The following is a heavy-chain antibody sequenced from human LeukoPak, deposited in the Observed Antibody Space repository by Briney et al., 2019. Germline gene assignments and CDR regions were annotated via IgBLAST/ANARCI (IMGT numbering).Heavy chain of an antibody. CDR2: ISGSGGST. CDR1: GFTFSSYA. CDR3: AKGGPDYFDY. V-gene: IGHV3-23*01. Sequence: GGSLRLSCAASGFTFSSYAMSWVRQAPGKGLEWVSAISGSGGSTYYADSVKGRFTISRDNSKNTLSVQMNSLRVGDTAVYYCAKGGPDYFDYWGQGTLVAVSS. J-gene: IGHJ4*02.